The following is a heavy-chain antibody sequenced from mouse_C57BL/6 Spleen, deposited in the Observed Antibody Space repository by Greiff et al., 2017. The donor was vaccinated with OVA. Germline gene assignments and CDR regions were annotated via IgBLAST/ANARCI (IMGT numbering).Heavy chain of an antibody. V-gene: IGHV1-80*01. J-gene: IGHJ4*01. D-gene: IGHD2-4*01. Sequence: VQLQQSGAELVKPGASVKISCKASGYAFSSYWMNWVKQRPGKGLEWIGQIYPGDGDTNYNGKFKGKATLTADKSSSTAYMQLSSLTSEDSAVYFCARWPRDDYERDYYAMDYWGQGTSVTVSS. CDR1: GYAFSSYW. CDR3: ARWPRDDYERDYYAMDY. CDR2: IYPGDGDT.